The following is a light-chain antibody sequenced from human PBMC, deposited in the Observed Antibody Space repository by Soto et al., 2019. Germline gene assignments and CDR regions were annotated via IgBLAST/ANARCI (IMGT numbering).Light chain of an antibody. Sequence: QPALTQPPSASGSPGQSVTISCTGTSSDVGRYNYVSWYQQHPGKAPKLMIYEVSKRPSGVPDRFSGSKSGNTASLTVSGLQAEDEADYYCSSYAGSNLVVFGGGTKLTVL. V-gene: IGLV2-8*01. CDR3: SSYAGSNLVV. J-gene: IGLJ2*01. CDR2: EVS. CDR1: SSDVGRYNY.